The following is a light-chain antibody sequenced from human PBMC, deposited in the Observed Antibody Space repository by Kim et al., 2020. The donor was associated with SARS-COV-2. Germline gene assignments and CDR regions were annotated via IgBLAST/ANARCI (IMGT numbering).Light chain of an antibody. CDR2: AAS. CDR1: QGISNY. Sequence: SASVADRVTITCRASQGISNYLAWYQQKPGKVPKLLIYAASALQSGVPSRFSGSGSGTDFTLTISSLQPEDVATYYCQKYNSALYTFGQGTKLEI. V-gene: IGKV1-27*01. J-gene: IGKJ2*01. CDR3: QKYNSALYT.